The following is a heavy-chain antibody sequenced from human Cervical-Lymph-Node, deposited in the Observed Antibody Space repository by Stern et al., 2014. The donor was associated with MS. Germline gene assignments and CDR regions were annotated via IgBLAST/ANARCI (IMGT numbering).Heavy chain of an antibody. V-gene: IGHV4-34*01. CDR1: GGSFSGYY. CDR3: ARVWDGYNMDY. Sequence: QVQLQQWGAGLLKPSETLSLTCAVYGGSFSGYYWSWIRQPPGKGLEWIVEINHSGSTNYNPSLKSRVTISVDTSKNQFSLKLSSVTAADTAVYYCARVWDGYNMDYWGQGTLVTVSS. CDR2: INHSGST. D-gene: IGHD5-24*01. J-gene: IGHJ4*02.